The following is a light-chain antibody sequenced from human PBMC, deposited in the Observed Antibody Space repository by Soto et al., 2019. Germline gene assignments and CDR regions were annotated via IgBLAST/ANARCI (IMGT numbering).Light chain of an antibody. Sequence: EIVLTQSPGTLSLSPGERVTLSCRARQSVSDTFIAWYQQKPGQAPRLLIYGGFYRATGIPDRFSGSGSGTDFTLTVTGLEHEDLAMSYCQQYVTSQWTFGQGTRLDIK. V-gene: IGKV3-20*01. CDR1: QSVSDTF. CDR2: GGF. J-gene: IGKJ1*01. CDR3: QQYVTSQWT.